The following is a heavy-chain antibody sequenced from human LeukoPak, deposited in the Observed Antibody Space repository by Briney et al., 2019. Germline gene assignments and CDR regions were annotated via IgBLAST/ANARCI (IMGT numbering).Heavy chain of an antibody. Sequence: ASVTVSFTASGYTFTIYAISWLRQAPGQGLEWMGKISVYNGHTNSVQKFQGRVTMTRDTSTSTAYMELMSLRPDDTAVYFCARNGDPGPYYFDFWGQGTLVTVSS. CDR2: ISVYNGHT. D-gene: IGHD2-21*02. J-gene: IGHJ4*02. V-gene: IGHV1-18*01. CDR1: GYTFTIYA. CDR3: ARNGDPGPYYFDF.